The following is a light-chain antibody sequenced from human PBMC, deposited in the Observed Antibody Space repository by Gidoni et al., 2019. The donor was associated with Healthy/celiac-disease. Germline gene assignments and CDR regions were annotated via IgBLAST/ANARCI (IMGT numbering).Light chain of an antibody. Sequence: DIQMTQSPSSLSASVGDRVTITCRASQSISSYLNWYQQKPGKAPKLLIYAASSLQSGVPSRFSGSGSGTDFTLTISSLQPEDFATYYCRQSYSTLTFGGXTKVEIK. CDR2: AAS. CDR1: QSISSY. V-gene: IGKV1-39*01. J-gene: IGKJ4*01. CDR3: RQSYSTLT.